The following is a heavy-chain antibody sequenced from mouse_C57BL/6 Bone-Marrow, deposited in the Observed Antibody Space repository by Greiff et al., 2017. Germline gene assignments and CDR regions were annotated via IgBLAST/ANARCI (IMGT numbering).Heavy chain of an antibody. CDR1: GFSLTSYG. J-gene: IGHJ4*01. CDR3: ARNWDSYAMDY. CDR2: IWGVGST. D-gene: IGHD4-1*01. V-gene: IGHV2-6*01. Sequence: LQESGPGLVAPSPSLSITCTVSGFSLTSYGVDWVRQSPGKGLEWLGVIWGVGSTNYNSALKSRLSISKDNSKSQVFLKMNSLQTDDTAMYYCARNWDSYAMDYWGQGTSVTVSS.